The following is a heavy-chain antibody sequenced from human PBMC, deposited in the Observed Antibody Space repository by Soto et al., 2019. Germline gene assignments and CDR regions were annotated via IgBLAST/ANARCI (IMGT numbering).Heavy chain of an antibody. J-gene: IGHJ4*02. D-gene: IGHD2-2*01. V-gene: IGHV4-30-2*01. Sequence: PSETLSLTCAVSGGSISSGGYSWSWIRQPPGKGLEWIGYIYHSGSTYYNPSLKSRVTISVNRSKNQFSLKLSSVTAADTAVYYCARVRAYYISISCYDGLNVYFDYSGQGTLVTVSS. CDR3: ARVRAYYISISCYDGLNVYFDY. CDR1: GGSISSGGYS. CDR2: IYHSGST.